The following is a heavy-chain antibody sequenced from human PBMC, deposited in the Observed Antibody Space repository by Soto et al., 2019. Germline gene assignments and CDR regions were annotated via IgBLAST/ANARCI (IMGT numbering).Heavy chain of an antibody. CDR3: ARRESYDILTGYYHFDY. CDR2: IYYSGST. D-gene: IGHD3-9*01. J-gene: IGHJ4*02. Sequence: SETLSLTCTVSGGSITSSSYYWGWIRQPPGKGLEWIGNIYYSGSTYYNPSLKSRVTISVDTSKNQFSLKLSSVTAADTAVYYCARRESYDILTGYYHFDYWGQGTLVTVSS. V-gene: IGHV4-39*01. CDR1: GGSITSSSYY.